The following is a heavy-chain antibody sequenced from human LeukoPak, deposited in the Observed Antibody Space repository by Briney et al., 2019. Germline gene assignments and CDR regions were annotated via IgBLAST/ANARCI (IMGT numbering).Heavy chain of an antibody. Sequence: GGSLRLSCAASGFSFSRYWMHWVRQAPGKGLVWVSRINSDGSSTSYADFVKGRFTISRDNAKNTLYLQMNSLRAEDMAVYYCAREKTTVVTLDFWGQGTLVTVSS. V-gene: IGHV3-74*01. J-gene: IGHJ4*02. CDR1: GFSFSRYW. CDR3: AREKTTVVTLDF. CDR2: INSDGSST. D-gene: IGHD4-23*01.